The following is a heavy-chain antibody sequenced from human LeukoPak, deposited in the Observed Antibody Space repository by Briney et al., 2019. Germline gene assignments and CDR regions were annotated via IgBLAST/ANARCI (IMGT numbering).Heavy chain of an antibody. CDR2: IYYSGSA. Sequence: PSHTLSLTCTVSGGSISSGDYYWSWIRQPPGKGLEYIAYIYYSGSASYNPSLKSRVTISVDTSKNQFSLKLNSMTAADTAVYYCARGHIEGEFGVNSFDPWGQGTLVTVSS. V-gene: IGHV4-30-4*01. D-gene: IGHD3-10*01. CDR1: GGSISSGDYY. CDR3: ARGHIEGEFGVNSFDP. J-gene: IGHJ5*02.